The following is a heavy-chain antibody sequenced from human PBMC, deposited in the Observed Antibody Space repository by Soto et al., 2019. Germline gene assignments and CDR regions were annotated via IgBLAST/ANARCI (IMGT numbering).Heavy chain of an antibody. J-gene: IGHJ4*02. D-gene: IGHD6-19*01. Sequence: AGGSLRLSCAASGFTFSSYAVHWVRQAPGKGLEWVAVISYDGSNKYYADSVKGRFTISRDNSKNTLYLQMNSLRAEDTAVYYCASRAPGYSSGWYPADWGQGTLVTVSS. CDR2: ISYDGSNK. CDR3: ASRAPGYSSGWYPAD. V-gene: IGHV3-30-3*01. CDR1: GFTFSSYA.